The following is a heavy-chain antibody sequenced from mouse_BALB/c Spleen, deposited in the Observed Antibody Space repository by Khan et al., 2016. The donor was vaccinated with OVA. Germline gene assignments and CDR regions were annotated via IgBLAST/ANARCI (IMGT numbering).Heavy chain of an antibody. CDR3: ARSRWLLPAMDY. J-gene: IGHJ4*01. CDR1: GYTFTNYG. CDR2: INTNTGEQ. Sequence: QIQLVQSGPELKKPGETVKISCKASGYTFTNYGMNWVKQAPGKVLKWMGWINTNTGEQTYAEEFKGRFAFSLETSASTAYLQINNLKNEDTATYFCARSRWLLPAMDYCGQGTSVTVSS. V-gene: IGHV9-3*02. D-gene: IGHD2-3*01.